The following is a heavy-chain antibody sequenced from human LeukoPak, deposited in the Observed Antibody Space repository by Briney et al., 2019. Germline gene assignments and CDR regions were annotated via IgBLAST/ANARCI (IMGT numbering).Heavy chain of an antibody. Sequence: ASVKVSCKVSGYTLTELSMHRVRQAPGKGLEWMGGFDPEDGETIYAQKFQGRVTMTEDTSTDTAYMELSSLRSEDTAVYYCATDPLSTMILGYWGQGTLVTVSS. CDR3: ATDPLSTMILGY. CDR2: FDPEDGET. CDR1: GYTLTELS. J-gene: IGHJ4*02. V-gene: IGHV1-24*01. D-gene: IGHD3-22*01.